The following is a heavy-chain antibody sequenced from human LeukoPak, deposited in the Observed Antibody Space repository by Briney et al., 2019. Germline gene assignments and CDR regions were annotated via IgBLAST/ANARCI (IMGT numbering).Heavy chain of an antibody. J-gene: IGHJ4*02. CDR1: GFTFSSYS. Sequence: GGSLRLSCAASGFTFSSYSMNWVRQAPGKGLEWVSSISSSSSYIYYADSVKGRFTISRDNAKNSLYLQMNSLRAEDTVVYYCARDGECSGGSCYALDYWGQGTLVTVSS. V-gene: IGHV3-21*01. CDR3: ARDGECSGGSCYALDY. CDR2: ISSSSSYI. D-gene: IGHD2-15*01.